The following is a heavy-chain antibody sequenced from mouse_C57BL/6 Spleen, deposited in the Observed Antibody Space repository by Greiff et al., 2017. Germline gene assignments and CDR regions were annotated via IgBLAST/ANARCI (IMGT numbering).Heavy chain of an antibody. CDR2: IYPRSGNT. CDR1: GYTFTSYG. Sequence: QVQLKQSGAELARPGASVKLSCKASGYTFTSYGISWVKQRTGQGLEWIGEIYPRSGNTYYNEKFKGKATLTADKSSSTAYMELRSLTSEDSAVYFCARDYYGSPYYFDYWGQGTTLTVSS. J-gene: IGHJ2*01. V-gene: IGHV1-81*01. CDR3: ARDYYGSPYYFDY. D-gene: IGHD1-1*01.